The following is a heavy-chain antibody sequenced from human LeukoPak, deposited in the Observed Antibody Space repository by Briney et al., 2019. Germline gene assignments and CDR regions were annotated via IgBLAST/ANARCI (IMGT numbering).Heavy chain of an antibody. V-gene: IGHV1-46*01. CDR3: ARGGSSEYLDY. CDR2: VNPGGVDT. J-gene: IGHJ4*02. D-gene: IGHD3-22*01. Sequence: GVSVKISCKSSGYVFTSYYIHWVRQGPGQKHEWMGKVNPGGVDTRYSQKFQDRVTMTRDRSTSTVFMEMRRLTSEDTALYFCARGGSSEYLDYWGQGTLVTVSS. CDR1: GYVFTSYY.